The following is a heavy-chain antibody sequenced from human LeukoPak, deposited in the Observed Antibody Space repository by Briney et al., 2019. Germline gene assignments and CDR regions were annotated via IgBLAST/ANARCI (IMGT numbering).Heavy chain of an antibody. V-gene: IGHV5-51*01. Sequence: GGSLKISCKGSGYSFTSYWIGWVRQIPGKGLEWVGIIYPGDSDTRYSPSFQGQVTISADKSISTAYLQWSRLKASDTAMYYCAGGYCSGGSCYWFDPWGQGTLVTVFS. CDR3: AGGYCSGGSCYWFDP. CDR1: GYSFTSYW. CDR2: IYPGDSDT. J-gene: IGHJ5*02. D-gene: IGHD2-15*01.